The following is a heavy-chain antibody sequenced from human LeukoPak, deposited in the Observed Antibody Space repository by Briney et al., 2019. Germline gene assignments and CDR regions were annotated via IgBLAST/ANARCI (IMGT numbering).Heavy chain of an antibody. CDR3: ARDSRRPFDY. Sequence: GGSLRLSCAASGFTFSSYAMHWVRQAPGKGLEWVAVISYDGSNKYYADPVKGRFTISRDNSKNTLYLQMNSLRAEDTAVYYCARDSRRPFDYWGQGTLVTVSS. CDR1: GFTFSSYA. CDR2: ISYDGSNK. J-gene: IGHJ4*02. V-gene: IGHV3-30-3*01.